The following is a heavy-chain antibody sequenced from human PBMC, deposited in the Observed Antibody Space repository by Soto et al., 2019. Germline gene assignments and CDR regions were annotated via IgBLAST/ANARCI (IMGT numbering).Heavy chain of an antibody. CDR2: IWYDGSNK. CDR3: ARDRETSSGGSLDSYYYYYGMDV. V-gene: IGHV3-33*01. D-gene: IGHD2-15*01. Sequence: GGSLRLSCAASGFTFSSYGMHWVRQAPGKGLEWVAVIWYDGSNKYYADSVKGRFTISRDNSKNTLYLQLNSLRAEDTAVYYCARDRETSSGGSLDSYYYYYGMDVWGQGTTVTVSS. J-gene: IGHJ6*02. CDR1: GFTFSSYG.